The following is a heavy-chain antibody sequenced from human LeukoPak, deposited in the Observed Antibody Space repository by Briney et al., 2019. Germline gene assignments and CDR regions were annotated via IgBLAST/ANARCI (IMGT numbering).Heavy chain of an antibody. J-gene: IGHJ4*02. CDR3: AKESSG. CDR2: ISWNSGSI. D-gene: IGHD6-19*01. Sequence: GGSLRLSCAASGFTFDDYAMHWVRQAPGKGLEWVSGISWNSGSIGYADSVKGRFTISRDSAKNSLYLQMNSLRAEDTALYYCAKESSGWGQGTLVTGSS. V-gene: IGHV3-9*01. CDR1: GFTFDDYA.